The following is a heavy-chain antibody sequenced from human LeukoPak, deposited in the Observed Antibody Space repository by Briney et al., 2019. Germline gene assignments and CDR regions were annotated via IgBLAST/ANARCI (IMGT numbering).Heavy chain of an antibody. CDR3: AREGAGSGSYYNSLNYFDY. CDR1: GFTFSSYG. CDR2: IRYDGSNK. D-gene: IGHD3-10*01. V-gene: IGHV3-30*02. J-gene: IGHJ4*02. Sequence: GGSLRLSCAASGFTFSSYGMHWVRQAPGKGLEWVAFIRYDGSNKYYADSVKGRFTISRDNSKNTLYLQMNSLRAEDTAVYYCAREGAGSGSYYNSLNYFDYWGQGTLVTVSS.